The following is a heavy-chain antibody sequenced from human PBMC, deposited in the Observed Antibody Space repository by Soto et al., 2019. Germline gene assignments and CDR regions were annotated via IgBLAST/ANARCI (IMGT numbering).Heavy chain of an antibody. CDR1: GGSFSGYF. Sequence: KASETLSLTCTVSGGSFSGYFWTWIRQPPGKGLEWLAEINHSGITNYNPSVESRVSMSVDTSKNQFSLRLYSVTAADTAVYYCVRGPYNYSSRYLDYWGQGALVTVSS. J-gene: IGHJ4*02. D-gene: IGHD1-20*01. CDR2: INHSGIT. V-gene: IGHV4-34*01. CDR3: VRGPYNYSSRYLDY.